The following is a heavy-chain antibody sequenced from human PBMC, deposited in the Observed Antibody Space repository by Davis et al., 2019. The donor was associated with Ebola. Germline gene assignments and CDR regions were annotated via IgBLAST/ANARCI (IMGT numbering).Heavy chain of an antibody. CDR2: INHSGST. J-gene: IGHJ6*03. CDR3: QGRQRVVVAATLPYYYMDV. Sequence: PSETLSLTCAVYGGSFSGYYWSWIRQPPGKGLEWIGEINHSGSTNYNPSLKSRVTISVDTSKNQFSLKLSSVTAADTAVYYCQGRQRVVVAATLPYYYMDVWGKGTTVTVSS. CDR1: GGSFSGYY. D-gene: IGHD2-15*01. V-gene: IGHV4-34*01.